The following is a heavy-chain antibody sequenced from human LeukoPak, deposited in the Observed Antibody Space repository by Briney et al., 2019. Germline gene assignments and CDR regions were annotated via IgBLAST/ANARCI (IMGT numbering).Heavy chain of an antibody. J-gene: IGHJ4*02. Sequence: SGGSLRLSCVASGFTFPSYAMSWVRQAPGKGLEWVSAISGIGATRNYADSVKGRFTISRDNSKNALYLQMNSLRAEDTAVYYCARDQRYCSSSSCPWEPFDYWGQGTLVTVSS. CDR3: ARDQRYCSSSSCPWEPFDY. CDR2: ISGIGATR. V-gene: IGHV3-23*01. CDR1: GFTFPSYA. D-gene: IGHD2-2*01.